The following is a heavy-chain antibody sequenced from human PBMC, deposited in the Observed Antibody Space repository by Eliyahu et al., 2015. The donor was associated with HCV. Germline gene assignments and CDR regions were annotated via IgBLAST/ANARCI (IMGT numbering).Heavy chain of an antibody. CDR3: AAGESRPVVVAVLNYFDP. V-gene: IGHV1-3*04. CDR1: GYTFTDYS. J-gene: IGHJ5*02. CDR2: INTGSGDT. Sequence: QVQLVQSGAEVKKPGASVKISCEASGYTFTDYSIHWVRQAPGQRLEWMGWINTGSGDTRYSQKLQGRVTITRDTSANTAYMELSSLTSEDTAVYFCAAGESRPVVVAVLNYFDPWGQGTLVTVSS. D-gene: IGHD6-19*01.